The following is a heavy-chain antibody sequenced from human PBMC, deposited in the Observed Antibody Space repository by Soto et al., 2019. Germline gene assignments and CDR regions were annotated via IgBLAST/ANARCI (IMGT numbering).Heavy chain of an antibody. CDR1: GGSFPSDT. CDR3: TRPSSGYYHDAFDI. V-gene: IGHV1-69*01. D-gene: IGHD3-22*01. CDR2: IVPVFGTP. Sequence: QVQLMQSGAEVKKPGSSVKVSCKASGGSFPSDTISWVRQAPGQGLGWLGGIVPVFGTPNHAQKFQGRVAISADGSTNTAYMELTSLRPDDTAVYYCTRPSSGYYHDAFDIWGQGTLVTVSS. J-gene: IGHJ3*02.